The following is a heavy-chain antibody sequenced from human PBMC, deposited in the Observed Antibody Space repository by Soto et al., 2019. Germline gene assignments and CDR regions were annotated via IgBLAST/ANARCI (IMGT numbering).Heavy chain of an antibody. CDR3: ARAGSSSSWNNWFDP. Sequence: ASVKVSCKASGYTFINYYIHWVRQAPGQGLEWMGIFNPTSGNTDYAQKFQGRVTLTMDTSTRTVYMELSSLRSEDTAVYYCARAGSSSSWNNWFDPWGQGTLVTVSS. CDR1: GYTFINYY. D-gene: IGHD6-13*01. CDR2: FNPTSGNT. V-gene: IGHV1-46*01. J-gene: IGHJ5*02.